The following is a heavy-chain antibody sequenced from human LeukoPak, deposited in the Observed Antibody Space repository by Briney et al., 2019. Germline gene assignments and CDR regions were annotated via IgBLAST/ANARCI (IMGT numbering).Heavy chain of an antibody. Sequence: SETLSLTCTVSGGSISSGGYYWSWIRQHPGKGLEWIGYIYYSGSTYYNPSLKSRVTISVDTSKNQFSLKLSSVTAADTAVYYCARQTYDSSGYYSPWGQGTLVTVSS. CDR1: GGSISSGGYY. D-gene: IGHD3-22*01. CDR3: ARQTYDSSGYYSP. J-gene: IGHJ5*02. V-gene: IGHV4-31*03. CDR2: IYYSGST.